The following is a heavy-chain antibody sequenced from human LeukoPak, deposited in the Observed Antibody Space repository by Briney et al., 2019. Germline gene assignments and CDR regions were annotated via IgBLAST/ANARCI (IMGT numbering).Heavy chain of an antibody. CDR2: IHSDGAST. Sequence: GGSLRLSCAASGFTFSSYWMHWVRQAPWKGLVWVSRIHSDGASTSYADSVKGRFTMSRDNAKNTLYLQMNSLRAEDTAVYYCASWDLRGYSYGTLGYWGQGTRVTVSS. V-gene: IGHV3-74*01. CDR3: ASWDLRGYSYGTLGY. D-gene: IGHD5-18*01. J-gene: IGHJ4*02. CDR1: GFTFSSYW.